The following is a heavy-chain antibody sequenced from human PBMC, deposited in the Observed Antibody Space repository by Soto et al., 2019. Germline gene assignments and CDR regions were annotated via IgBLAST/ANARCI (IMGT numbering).Heavy chain of an antibody. CDR2: INAGNGNT. CDR1: GYTFTSYA. Sequence: GASVKVSCKASGYTFTSYAMHWVRQAPGQRLEWIGWINAGNGNTKYSQKLQGRVTITRDTSASTAYKELSSLRSEDTAVYYCARDSAGGPVDYWGQGTLVTVSS. V-gene: IGHV1-3*01. CDR3: ARDSAGGPVDY. J-gene: IGHJ4*02. D-gene: IGHD1-26*01.